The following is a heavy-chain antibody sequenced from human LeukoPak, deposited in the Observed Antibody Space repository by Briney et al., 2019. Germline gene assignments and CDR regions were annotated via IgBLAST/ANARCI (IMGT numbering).Heavy chain of an antibody. CDR2: IYSGGST. Sequence: GGSLRLSCAASGFTVSSNYVSWVRQAPGKGLEWVSVIYSGGSTYYADSVKGRFTISRDNSKNTLYLQMNSLRAEDTAVYYCARGIVGALDAFDIWGQGTMVTVSS. CDR3: ARGIVGALDAFDI. CDR1: GFTVSSNY. J-gene: IGHJ3*02. D-gene: IGHD1-26*01. V-gene: IGHV3-66*01.